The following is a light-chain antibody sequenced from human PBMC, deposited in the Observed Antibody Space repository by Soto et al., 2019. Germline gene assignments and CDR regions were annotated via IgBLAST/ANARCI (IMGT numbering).Light chain of an antibody. Sequence: IVLTQSPATLSVSPGERATLSCRASQSVSSNLAWYQQKAGQAPRLLIYGASNRATGIPARFSGSGSGTDFTLTISRLEPEDFAVYYCQQYGSSPITFGQGTRLEIK. CDR3: QQYGSSPIT. CDR2: GAS. V-gene: IGKV3-20*01. CDR1: QSVSSN. J-gene: IGKJ5*01.